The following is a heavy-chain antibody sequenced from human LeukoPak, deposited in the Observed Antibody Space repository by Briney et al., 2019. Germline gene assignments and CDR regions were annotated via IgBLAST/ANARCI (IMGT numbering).Heavy chain of an antibody. J-gene: IGHJ3*02. V-gene: IGHV1-18*01. D-gene: IGHD2-21*02. CDR3: SREFPFCGADCFSGVFDI. Sequence: ASVKVSCKASGYTFSSYGINWVRQAPGQGLEWMGWIGVFNNANTRYAQNFQGRVTLATDTSTTTAYMELRSLRSDDTAVYYCSREFPFCGADCFSGVFDIWGQGTVVTVS. CDR1: GYTFSSYG. CDR2: IGVFNNANT.